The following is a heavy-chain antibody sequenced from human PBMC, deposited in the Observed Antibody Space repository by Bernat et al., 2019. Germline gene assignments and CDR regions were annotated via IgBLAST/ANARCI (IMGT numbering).Heavy chain of an antibody. CDR2: VKSKTDGGTS. V-gene: IGHV3-15*01. CDR1: GFTFSSYG. Sequence: VQLVESGGGVVQPGRSLRLSCAASGFTFSSYGMHWVRQAPGKGLEWVGRVKSKTDGGTSDYAAPVKGRFTISRDDSKNTLYLQMNGLKTEDTAVYYCTPEGYMYGYHSMHYWGQGALVTVSS. CDR3: TPEGYMYGYHSMHY. J-gene: IGHJ4*02. D-gene: IGHD5-18*01.